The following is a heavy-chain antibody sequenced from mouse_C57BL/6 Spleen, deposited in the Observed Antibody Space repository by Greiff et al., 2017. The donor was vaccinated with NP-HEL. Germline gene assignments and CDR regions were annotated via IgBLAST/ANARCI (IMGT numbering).Heavy chain of an antibody. Sequence: VQLQQPGAELVKPGASVKLSCKASGYTFTSYWMQWVKQRPGQGLEWIGEIDPSDSYTNSNQKFKGKATLTVDKSSSTAYMQLSSLTSEDSAVYYCARRINYFDYWGQGTTLTVSS. CDR1: GYTFTSYW. CDR2: IDPSDSYT. V-gene: IGHV1-50*01. CDR3: ARRINYFDY. J-gene: IGHJ2*01.